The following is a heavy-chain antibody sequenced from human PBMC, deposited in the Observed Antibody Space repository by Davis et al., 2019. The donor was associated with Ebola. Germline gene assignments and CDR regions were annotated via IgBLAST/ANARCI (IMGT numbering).Heavy chain of an antibody. CDR3: AKDTSNVWFDV. D-gene: IGHD6-19*01. J-gene: IGHJ3*01. V-gene: IGHV3-21*04. Sequence: GGSLRLSCAASGFTFSDYGMIWVRQAPGKGLEWVSSISSSSYYIYYADSLKGRFTISRDNSKNSLYLQMNSLRVEDTAIYYCAKDTSNVWFDVWGQGTMVTVSS. CDR1: GFTFSDYG. CDR2: ISSSSYYI.